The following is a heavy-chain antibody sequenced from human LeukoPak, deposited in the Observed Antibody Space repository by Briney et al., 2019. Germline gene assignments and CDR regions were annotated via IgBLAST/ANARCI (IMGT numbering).Heavy chain of an antibody. Sequence: GGSLRLSCAASGFTFSSYTMSWVRQAPGKGLEWVSAISGSGAGTYYADSVKGRFTISRDNSKNTLYLQMNSLRAEDTAVYYCAKDSLLTGMAEPNWFDPWGQGTLVTVSS. D-gene: IGHD1-1*01. CDR2: ISGSGAGT. V-gene: IGHV3-23*01. CDR3: AKDSLLTGMAEPNWFDP. J-gene: IGHJ5*02. CDR1: GFTFSSYT.